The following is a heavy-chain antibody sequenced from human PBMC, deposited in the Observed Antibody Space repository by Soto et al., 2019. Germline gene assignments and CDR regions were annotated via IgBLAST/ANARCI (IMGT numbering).Heavy chain of an antibody. CDR3: ARDLYSSGWSYYFDY. CDR1: GFTFSDYY. Sequence: GGSLRLSCAASGFTFSDYYMRWIRQAPGKGLEYVSSISSNGSSTYYANSVKGRFTISRDNSKNTLYLQMGSLRAEDMAVYYCARDLYSSGWSYYFDYWGQGTLVTVSS. J-gene: IGHJ4*02. CDR2: ISSNGSST. V-gene: IGHV3-64*01. D-gene: IGHD6-19*01.